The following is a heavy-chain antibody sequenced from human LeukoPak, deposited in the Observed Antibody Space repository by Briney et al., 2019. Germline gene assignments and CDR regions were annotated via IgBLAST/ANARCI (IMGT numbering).Heavy chain of an antibody. J-gene: IGHJ6*02. V-gene: IGHV4-4*07. Sequence: SETLSLTCTVSGGSISSYYWSWIRQPAGKGLEWIGRIYTSGSTNYNPSLKSRVTTSVDTSKNQFSLKLSSVTAADTAVYYCARDRAATDYYYYYGMDVWGQGTTVTVSS. CDR3: ARDRAATDYYYYYGMDV. D-gene: IGHD2-15*01. CDR1: GGSISSYY. CDR2: IYTSGST.